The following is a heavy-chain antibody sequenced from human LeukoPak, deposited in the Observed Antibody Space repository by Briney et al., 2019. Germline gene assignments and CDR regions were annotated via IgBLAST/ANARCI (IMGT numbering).Heavy chain of an antibody. J-gene: IGHJ5*02. D-gene: IGHD3-3*01. CDR3: ARDERLGMYNWFDP. CDR2: IYYSGST. CDR1: GGSISSSSYY. V-gene: IGHV4-39*07. Sequence: SETLSLTCTVSGGSISSSSYYWGWIRQPPGKGLEWIGSIYYSGSTYYNPSLKSRVTISVDTSKNQFSLKLSSVTAADTAVYYCARDERLGMYNWFDPWGQGTLVTVSS.